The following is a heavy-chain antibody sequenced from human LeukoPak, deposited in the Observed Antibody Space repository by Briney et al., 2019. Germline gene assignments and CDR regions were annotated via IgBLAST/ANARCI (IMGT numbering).Heavy chain of an antibody. CDR3: ARVAVMPHFEY. D-gene: IGHD2/OR15-2a*01. V-gene: IGHV3-7*03. Sequence: PGGSLRLSCAASGFTFSSYWMGWVRQAPGKGLEWVANIKQDGSDKDYVDSVKGRFTISRDNAKRSLYLQMNSLRAEDTAVYYCARVAVMPHFEYWGQGTPVTVSS. CDR2: IKQDGSDK. J-gene: IGHJ4*02. CDR1: GFTFSSYW.